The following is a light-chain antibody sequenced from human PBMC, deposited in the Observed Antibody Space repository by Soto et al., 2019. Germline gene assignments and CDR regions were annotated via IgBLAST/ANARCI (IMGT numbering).Light chain of an antibody. CDR1: QTVSTY. J-gene: IGKJ4*01. CDR2: GAS. CDR3: QQRYNWLT. V-gene: IGKV3-11*01. Sequence: IVLTQSPATLSLSPGERATLSCRARQTVSTYLSWYQHKPGQAPRLLIYGASNRATGIPARFSGSGSGTDFTLTISSLEPEYSAVYYCQQRYNWLTFGGGTRVEIK.